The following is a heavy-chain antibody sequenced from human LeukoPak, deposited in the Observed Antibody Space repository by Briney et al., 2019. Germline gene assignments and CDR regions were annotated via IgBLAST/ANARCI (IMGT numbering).Heavy chain of an antibody. D-gene: IGHD3-3*01. CDR1: GYTFTGYY. CDR2: INPNSGGT. V-gene: IGHV1-2*02. J-gene: IGHJ3*02. Sequence: ASVKVSCKASGYTFTGYYMHWVRQAPGQGLEWMGWINPNSGGTNYAQKFQGRATMTRDTSISTAYMELSRLRSDDTAVYYCARPRTIFDAFDIWGQGTMVTVSS. CDR3: ARPRTIFDAFDI.